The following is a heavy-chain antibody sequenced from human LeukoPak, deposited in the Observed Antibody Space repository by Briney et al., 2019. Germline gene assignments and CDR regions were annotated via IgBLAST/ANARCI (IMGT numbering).Heavy chain of an antibody. Sequence: SQTLSLTCAVYGGSFSGYYWSWIRQPPGKGLEWIGEINHSGSTNYNPSLKSRVTISVDTFKNQFSLKLSSVTAADPAVYYCARGLFVVRGIIFAPGRQSTLLSVSS. D-gene: IGHD3-10*01. CDR3: ARGLFVVRGIIFAP. J-gene: IGHJ5*02. CDR1: GGSFSGYY. CDR2: INHSGST. V-gene: IGHV4-34*01.